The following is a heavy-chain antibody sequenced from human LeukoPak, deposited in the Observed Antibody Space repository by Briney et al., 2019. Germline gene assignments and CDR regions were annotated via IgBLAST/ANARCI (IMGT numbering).Heavy chain of an antibody. CDR2: TRNKANSYTT. Sequence: PGESLRLSCAASGFTFSDHYMDWVRQAPGKGLEWVGRTRNKANSYTTEYAASVKGRFTISRDDSKNSLYLQMNSLKTEDTAVYYCARKSAAGYFDYWGQGTLVTVSS. D-gene: IGHD6-13*01. V-gene: IGHV3-72*01. J-gene: IGHJ4*02. CDR1: GFTFSDHY. CDR3: ARKSAAGYFDY.